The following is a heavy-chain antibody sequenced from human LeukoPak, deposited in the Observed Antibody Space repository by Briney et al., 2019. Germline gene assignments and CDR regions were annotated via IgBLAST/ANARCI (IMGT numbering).Heavy chain of an antibody. V-gene: IGHV7-4-1*02. CDR1: GYTFTTYP. J-gene: IGHJ5*02. CDR2: VNTNTGNP. Sequence: RASVKVSCKASGYTFTTYPINWVRQAPGQGLEWMGWVNTNTGNPTYAQGFTGRFVFSLDTSVSTAYLQISSLKAEDTAVYYCARDQYGSSWFSWFDPWGQGTLVTVSS. D-gene: IGHD6-13*01. CDR3: ARDQYGSSWFSWFDP.